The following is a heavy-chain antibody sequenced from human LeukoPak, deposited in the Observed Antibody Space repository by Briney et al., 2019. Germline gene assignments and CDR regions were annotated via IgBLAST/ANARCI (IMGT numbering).Heavy chain of an antibody. CDR3: ARGSWFDDPGSFDY. Sequence: GGSLRLSCAGSAFAFSNYAMHWVRQAPGKGLEWVAVISYDGSHKYYADSVKGRFTISRDDSKSSLSLQMNILRRDDTAVHYCARGSWFDDPGSFDYWAREPWSPSP. V-gene: IGHV3-30*04. J-gene: IGHJ4*02. D-gene: IGHD3-10*01. CDR1: AFAFSNYA. CDR2: ISYDGSHK.